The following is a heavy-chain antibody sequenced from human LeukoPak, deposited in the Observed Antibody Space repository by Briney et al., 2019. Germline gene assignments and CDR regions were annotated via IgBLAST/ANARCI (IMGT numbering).Heavy chain of an antibody. V-gene: IGHV1-2*06. CDR2: INPNSGGT. CDR3: ARSEYSGNWFDP. Sequence: ASVKVSCKASGYTFTGYYMHWVRQAPGQGLDWMGRINPNSGGTNYAQKFQGRVTMTRDTSISTAYMELRSLRSDDTAVYYCARSEYSGNWFDPWGQGTLVTVSS. D-gene: IGHD1-14*01. CDR1: GYTFTGYY. J-gene: IGHJ5*02.